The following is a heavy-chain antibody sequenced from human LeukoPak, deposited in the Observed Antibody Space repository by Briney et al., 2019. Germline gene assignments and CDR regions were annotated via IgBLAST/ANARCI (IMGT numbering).Heavy chain of an antibody. V-gene: IGHV3-21*01. CDR3: ARASGSYYQGLDY. J-gene: IGHJ4*02. D-gene: IGHD1-26*01. CDR1: GFTFSNYA. CDR2: ISSSSSYI. Sequence: GGSLRLSCVTSGFTFSNYAMSWVRQAPGRGLEWVSSISSSSSYIYYADSVKGRFTISRDNAKNSLYLQMNSLRAEDTAVYYCARASGSYYQGLDYWGQGTLVTVSS.